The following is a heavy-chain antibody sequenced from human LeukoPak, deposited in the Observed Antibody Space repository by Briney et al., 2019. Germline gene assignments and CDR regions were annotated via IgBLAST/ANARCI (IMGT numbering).Heavy chain of an antibody. CDR3: ARVLFDY. D-gene: IGHD1-26*01. CDR2: INSDGSST. J-gene: IGHJ4*02. Sequence: GGSLRLSCAASGFSFSAYWMHWVRQVPGKGLVWVSRINSDGSSTDYADSVNGRFTISRDNSKNSLYLQMNSLRAEDTAVYYCARVLFDYWGQGTLVTVSS. V-gene: IGHV3-74*01. CDR1: GFSFSAYW.